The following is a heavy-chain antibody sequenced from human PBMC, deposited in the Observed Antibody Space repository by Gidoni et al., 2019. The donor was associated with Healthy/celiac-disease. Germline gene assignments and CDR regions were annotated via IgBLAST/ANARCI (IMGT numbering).Heavy chain of an antibody. J-gene: IGHJ4*02. V-gene: IGHV3-48*03. CDR2: ISSSGSTI. CDR3: ARDDRDYYDSSGYSSDY. D-gene: IGHD3-22*01. Sequence: EVKLVESGGGLVQPGGSLRLSCAASGFTFSSYEMNWVRQAPGKGLEWVSYISSSGSTIYYADSVKGRFTISRDNAKNSLYLQMNSLRAEDTAVYYCARDDRDYYDSSGYSSDYWGQGTLVTVSS. CDR1: GFTFSSYE.